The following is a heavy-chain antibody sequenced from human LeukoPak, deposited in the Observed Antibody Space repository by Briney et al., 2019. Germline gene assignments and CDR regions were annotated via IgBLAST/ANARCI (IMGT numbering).Heavy chain of an antibody. V-gene: IGHV4-59*01. D-gene: IGHD5-12*01. CDR3: ARMSGYPMEAFDY. J-gene: IGHJ4*02. Sequence: SETLSLTCTVSGGSISSYYWSWMRQPPGKGLEWIGYIYYTGSTNYNPSLKSRVTISVDTSKNQFSLRPSSVTAADTALYYCARMSGYPMEAFDYWGQGTLVTVSS. CDR2: IYYTGST. CDR1: GGSISSYY.